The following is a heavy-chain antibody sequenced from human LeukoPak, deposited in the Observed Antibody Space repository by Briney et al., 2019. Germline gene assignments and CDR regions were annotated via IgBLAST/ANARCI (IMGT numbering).Heavy chain of an antibody. Sequence: PGESLKISCKGSGYSFFDFWIAWVRQMPGKGLEWMGIIYPGDSDTRYSPSFQGQVTISADKPISTPYLQRSSLRDPDTAILYWAGSWTMAQNLDCWGQGTLVTVSS. CDR1: GYSFFDFW. CDR2: IYPGDSDT. D-gene: IGHD4/OR15-4a*01. V-gene: IGHV5-51*01. J-gene: IGHJ4*02. CDR3: AGSWTMAQNLDC.